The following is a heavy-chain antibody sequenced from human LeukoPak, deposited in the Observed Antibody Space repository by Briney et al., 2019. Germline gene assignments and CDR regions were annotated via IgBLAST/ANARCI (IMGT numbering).Heavy chain of an antibody. CDR1: GFPFSDYG. J-gene: IGHJ4*02. CDR2: ISHDGNNK. D-gene: IGHD5-12*01. CDR3: ARVEASGYDYGAFDY. V-gene: IGHV3-30*03. Sequence: PGGSLRLSCAASGFPFSDYGMYWVRQAPGKGLEWLAVISHDGNNKYYADSVKGRITISRDNSMNTLYLQMNSLRAEDTAVYYCARVEASGYDYGAFDYWGQGTLVTVSS.